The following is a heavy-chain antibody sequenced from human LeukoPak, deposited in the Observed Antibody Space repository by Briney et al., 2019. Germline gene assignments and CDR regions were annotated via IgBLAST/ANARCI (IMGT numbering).Heavy chain of an antibody. D-gene: IGHD3-22*01. CDR3: ARDVGPYYDSSGYPGI. Sequence: SETLSLTCTVSGGSISSGVYYWSWIRQHPGKGLEWIGYIYYSGSTYYNPSLKSRVTISVDTSKNQFSLKLSSVTAADTAVYYCARDVGPYYDSSGYPGIWGQGTLVTVSS. V-gene: IGHV4-31*03. CDR1: GGSISSGVYY. CDR2: IYYSGST. J-gene: IGHJ4*02.